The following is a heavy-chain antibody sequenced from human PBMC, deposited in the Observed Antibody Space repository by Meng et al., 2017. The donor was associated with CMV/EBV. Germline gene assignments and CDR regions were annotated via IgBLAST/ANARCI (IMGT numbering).Heavy chain of an antibody. CDR1: GYTFTSDG. CDR3: AREGLARHCSSTSCPRDYYYVMDV. Sequence: VSLKVSCKASGYTFTSDGISWVRQAPGQGLEWMGWIIAYNGNTNYAQKLQGRVTMTTDTSTSTAYMELRSLRSDDTAVYYCAREGLARHCSSTSCPRDYYYVMDVWGQGTTVTVSS. CDR2: IIAYNGNT. V-gene: IGHV1-18*01. J-gene: IGHJ6*02. D-gene: IGHD2-2*01.